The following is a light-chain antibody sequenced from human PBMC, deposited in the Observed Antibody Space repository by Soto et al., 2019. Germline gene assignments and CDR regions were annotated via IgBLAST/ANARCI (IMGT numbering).Light chain of an antibody. CDR2: AAS. Sequence: DIQLTQSPSFLSASVGDRVTITCRASQDVSRYLAWYQQKPGHAPNLLIYAASTLRSGVPSRFSGSGSETEFTLTISSLQPEDFATYYCQQLNSYVFAFGPGTKVDIK. CDR3: QQLNSYVFA. J-gene: IGKJ3*01. CDR1: QDVSRY. V-gene: IGKV1-9*01.